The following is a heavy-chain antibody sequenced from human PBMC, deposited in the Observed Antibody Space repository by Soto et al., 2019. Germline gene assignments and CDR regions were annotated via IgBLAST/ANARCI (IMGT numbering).Heavy chain of an antibody. V-gene: IGHV4-30-2*01. D-gene: IGHD6-19*01. CDR2: SYHSGST. Sequence: QLQLQESGSGLVKPSQTLSLTCAVSGGSISSGGYSWSWIRQPPGKGLEWIGYSYHSGSTYYNPSLKSRVNIAVDRSKNQFSLKLSSVTAADTAVYYCARAGGLGAVAADYWGQGTLVTVSS. CDR1: GGSISSGGYS. CDR3: ARAGGLGAVAADY. J-gene: IGHJ4*02.